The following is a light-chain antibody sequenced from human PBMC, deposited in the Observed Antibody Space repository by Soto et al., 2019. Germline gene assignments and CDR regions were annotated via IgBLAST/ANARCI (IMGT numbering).Light chain of an antibody. Sequence: EIVMTQSPATLSVSPGERATLSCRASQSVSSNLAWYQKKPGQAPRLLIYGATTRATGIPARFSGSGSGTEFTLTVSSLQSEDFAVYYCQHYNNLPVTFGQGTKVDIK. CDR3: QHYNNLPVT. J-gene: IGKJ1*01. CDR1: QSVSSN. CDR2: GAT. V-gene: IGKV3-15*01.